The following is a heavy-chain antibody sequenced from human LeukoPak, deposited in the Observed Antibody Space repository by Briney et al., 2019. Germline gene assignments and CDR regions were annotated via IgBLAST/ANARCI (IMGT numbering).Heavy chain of an antibody. V-gene: IGHV3-9*01. D-gene: IGHD6-6*01. Sequence: QSGRSRRLSCAASRFTFSSYAMHLVRPAPGKGLEWVSGISCNGGSIVYADSVKGRFTISRDNAKNSLYLQMNSLRAEDTAFYYCAKDSSSSGTFYFDYWGQGTLVTVSS. CDR1: RFTFSSYA. CDR3: AKDSSSSGTFYFDY. J-gene: IGHJ4*02. CDR2: ISCNGGSI.